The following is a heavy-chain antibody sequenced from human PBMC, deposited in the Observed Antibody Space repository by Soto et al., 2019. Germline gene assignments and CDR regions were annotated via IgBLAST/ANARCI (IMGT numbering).Heavy chain of an antibody. CDR2: FDPEDGET. J-gene: IGHJ4*01. CDR1: GYTLTELS. D-gene: IGHD3-22*01. Sequence: ASVKVSCKVSGYTLTELSIPWVRQAPGKGLEWMGGFDPEDGETIYAQKFQGRVTTTEDTSTDTAYMELSSLRSEDTAVYYCATDLYDSSGYKTPSFDYWG. CDR3: ATDLYDSSGYKTPSFDY. V-gene: IGHV1-24*01.